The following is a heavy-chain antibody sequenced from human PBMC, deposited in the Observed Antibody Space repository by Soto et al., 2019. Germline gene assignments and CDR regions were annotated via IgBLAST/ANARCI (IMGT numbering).Heavy chain of an antibody. D-gene: IGHD5-18*01. CDR3: ARPGNLDTAMDKYYYYYGMDV. J-gene: IGHJ6*02. CDR1: GGTFSSYA. V-gene: IGHV1-69*01. CDR2: IIPIFGTA. Sequence: QVQLVQSGAEVKKPGSSVKVSCKASGGTFSSYAISWVRQAPGQGLEWMRGIIPIFGTANYAQKFQGRVTITADESTSTAYMELSSLRSEDTAVYYCARPGNLDTAMDKYYYYYGMDVWGQGTTVTVSS.